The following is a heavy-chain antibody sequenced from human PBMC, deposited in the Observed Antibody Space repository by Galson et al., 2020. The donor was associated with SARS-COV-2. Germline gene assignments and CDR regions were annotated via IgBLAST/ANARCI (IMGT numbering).Heavy chain of an antibody. CDR2: VYYTGSN. CDR1: GGYLRTYY. CDR3: VRETAIASTYCDY. J-gene: IGHJ4*01. V-gene: IGHV4-59*01. Sequence: SETLSPTGTASGGYLRTYYWTWIRQPPGKGLEWIGSVYYTGSNISNPSLTGRVTIAVDTFKNQFSLTQTSVTAADTAVYYCVRETAIASTYCDYGGQGTLVTVSS.